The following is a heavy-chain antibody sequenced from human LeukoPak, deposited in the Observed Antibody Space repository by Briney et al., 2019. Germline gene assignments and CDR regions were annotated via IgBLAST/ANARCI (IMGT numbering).Heavy chain of an antibody. CDR2: IYYSGST. V-gene: IGHV4-59*01. J-gene: IGHJ3*02. CDR3: ARGVSPGLYAFDI. Sequence: SETLSLTCTVSGGSISSYYWSWIRQPPGKGLEWIGYIYYSGSTNYNPSLKSRVTISVDTSKNQSSLKLSSVTAADTAVYYCARGVSPGLYAFDIWGQGTMVTVSS. CDR1: GGSISSYY. D-gene: IGHD6-13*01.